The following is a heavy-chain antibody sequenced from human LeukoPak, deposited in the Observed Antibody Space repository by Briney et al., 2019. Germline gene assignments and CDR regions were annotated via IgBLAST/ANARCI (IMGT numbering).Heavy chain of an antibody. J-gene: IGHJ5*02. CDR2: INPSGGST. Sequence: SVKVSCKASGYTFTSYYMHWVRQPPGQGLEWMGIINPSGGSTSYAQKFQGRVTMTRDTSTSTVYMELSSLRSEDTAVYYCARDRNPWRPEYWFDPWGQGTLVTVSS. CDR1: GYTFTSYY. CDR3: ARDRNPWRPEYWFDP. D-gene: IGHD1-14*01. V-gene: IGHV1-46*01.